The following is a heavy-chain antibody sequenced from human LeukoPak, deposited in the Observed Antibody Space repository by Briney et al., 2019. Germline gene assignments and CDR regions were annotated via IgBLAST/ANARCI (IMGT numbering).Heavy chain of an antibody. V-gene: IGHV3-23*01. D-gene: IGHD3-22*01. CDR3: AKAGYYDSSGSNDY. CDR2: ISGSGGST. J-gene: IGHJ4*02. CDR1: GFTFSSYA. Sequence: AGGSLRLSCAASGFTFSSYAMSWVRQAPGKGLEWVSAISGSGGSTYYADSVEGRFTISRDNSKNTLYLQMNSLRAEDTAVYYCAKAGYYDSSGSNDYWGQGTLVTVSS.